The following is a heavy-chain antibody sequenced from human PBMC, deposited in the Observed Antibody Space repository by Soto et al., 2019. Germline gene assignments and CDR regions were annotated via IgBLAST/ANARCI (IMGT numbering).Heavy chain of an antibody. CDR2: INHSGST. V-gene: IGHV4-34*01. CDR1: GVSFSGYY. J-gene: IGHJ5*02. Sequence: SETLSLTCAVYGVSFSGYYWSWIRQPPGKGLEWIGEINHSGSTNYNPSLKSRVTISVDTSKNQFSLKLSSVTAADTAVYYCARATGRLLWFGELPFDPWGQGTLVTVSS. CDR3: ARATGRLLWFGELPFDP. D-gene: IGHD3-10*01.